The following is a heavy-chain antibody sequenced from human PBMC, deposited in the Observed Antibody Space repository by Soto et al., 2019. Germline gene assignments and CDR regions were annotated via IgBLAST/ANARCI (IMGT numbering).Heavy chain of an antibody. CDR3: AKDSKYWNYVLGYDY. CDR1: GFTFSIYS. D-gene: IGHD1-7*01. CDR2: ISGSGGST. V-gene: IGHV3-23*01. Sequence: GGSLRLSSPGSGFTFSIYSMSWVRLAPGKGQEWVSAISGSGGSTYYADSVKGRFTLSRDKSKHTLYLQMNSLRAEDTAVYYCAKDSKYWNYVLGYDYWGQGTLVTVSS. J-gene: IGHJ4*02.